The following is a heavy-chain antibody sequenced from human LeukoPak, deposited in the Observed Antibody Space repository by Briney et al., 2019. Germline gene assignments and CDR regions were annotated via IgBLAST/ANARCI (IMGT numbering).Heavy chain of an antibody. CDR3: ARQPPSMAPWFDP. CDR2: MYYNGNT. CDR1: GGSISGYY. D-gene: IGHD2/OR15-2a*01. Sequence: PSETLSLTCTVSGGSISGYYWTWIRQPPGKGLEWIGYMYYNGNTNYNPSLKSRVTISVDTSKNQFSLKLSSVTAADTAVYYCARQPPSMAPWFDPWGQGTLVTVSS. J-gene: IGHJ5*02. V-gene: IGHV4-59*08.